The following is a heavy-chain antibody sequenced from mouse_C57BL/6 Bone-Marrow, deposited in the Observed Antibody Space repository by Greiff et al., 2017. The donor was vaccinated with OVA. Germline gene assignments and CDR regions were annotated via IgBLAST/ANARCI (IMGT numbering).Heavy chain of an antibody. CDR2: IYIANGYT. V-gene: IGHV1-58*01. CDR3: ARIRSVFHFDV. J-gene: IGHJ1*03. Sequence: VQLQQSGAELVRPGSSVKMSCKTSGYTFTSYGINWVKQRPGQGLEWIGYIYIANGYTEYNEKFKGKATLTSDTSSSTAYMQLSSLTSEDSAIYFCARIRSVFHFDVWGTGTTVTVSS. CDR1: GYTFTSYG. D-gene: IGHD3-1*01.